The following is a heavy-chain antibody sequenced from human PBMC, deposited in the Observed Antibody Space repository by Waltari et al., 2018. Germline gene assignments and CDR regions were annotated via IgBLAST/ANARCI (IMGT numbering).Heavy chain of an antibody. D-gene: IGHD5-18*01. CDR1: GGSIISSSHF. CDR3: TKRTALDGMDV. V-gene: IGHV4-39*01. J-gene: IGHJ6*02. CDR2: IYYTGTT. Sequence: QLQLQESGRGLVKPSATLSLTCSVSGGSIISSSHFWGWPRQPPGKGLEWIGSIYYTGTTNYNPSFESRLTISIDTSKNQFSLKLTSVTAADTAVYYCTKRTALDGMDVWGQGATVTVSS.